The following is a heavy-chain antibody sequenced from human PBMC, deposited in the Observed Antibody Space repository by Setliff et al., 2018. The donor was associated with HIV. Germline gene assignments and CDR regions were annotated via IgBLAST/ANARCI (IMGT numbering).Heavy chain of an antibody. V-gene: IGHV4-39*01. CDR1: GGSISSSSYY. Sequence: SETLSLTCTVSGGSISSSSYYWGWIRQPPGKGLEWIGSIYYSGSPSYNPSLSSRLTISVDTSKNHVPLRLSSVTAADTGVYYCARHRDPPGTSWIYYYYYMDLWGAGTTVTVSS. D-gene: IGHD6-13*01. CDR2: IYYSGSP. CDR3: ARHRDPPGTSWIYYYYYMDL. J-gene: IGHJ6*03.